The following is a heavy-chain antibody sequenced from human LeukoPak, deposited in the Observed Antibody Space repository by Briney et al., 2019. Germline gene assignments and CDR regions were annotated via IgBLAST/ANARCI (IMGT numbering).Heavy chain of an antibody. CDR1: GFTFSNAW. V-gene: IGHV3-15*01. D-gene: IGHD2-2*01. Sequence: PGGSLRLSCAASGFTFSNAWMSWVRQAPGKGLEWVGRIKSKTDGGTTDYAAPVKGRFTISRDDSKNTLYLQMNSLRAEDTAVYYCAKGYIVVVPAPLDYWGQGTLVTVSS. CDR2: IKSKTDGGTT. CDR3: AKGYIVVVPAPLDY. J-gene: IGHJ4*02.